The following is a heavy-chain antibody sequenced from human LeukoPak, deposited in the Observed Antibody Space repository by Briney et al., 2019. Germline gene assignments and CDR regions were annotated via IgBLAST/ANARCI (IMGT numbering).Heavy chain of an antibody. J-gene: IGHJ5*02. V-gene: IGHV4-30-4*01. CDR2: IYYSGST. Sequence: SETLSLTCTVSGGSISSGDYYWSWSRQPPGKGLQWIGYIYYSGSTYYNPSLMSRVTISVDTSKNQFSLKLTSVTAADTAVYYCARQGLLSGWFDPWGQGTLVTVSS. CDR1: GGSISSGDYY. D-gene: IGHD3-10*01. CDR3: ARQGLLSGWFDP.